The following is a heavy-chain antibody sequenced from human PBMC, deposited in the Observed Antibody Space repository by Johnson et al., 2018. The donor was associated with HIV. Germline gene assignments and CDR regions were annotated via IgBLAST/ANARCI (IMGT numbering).Heavy chain of an antibody. CDR1: GFTFSSYA. CDR3: VQGVPNPAGAFDI. J-gene: IGHJ3*02. Sequence: VQLVESGGGLVKPGGSLRLSCAASGFTFSSYAMSWVRQAPGKGLAWVSVIYSGGSTYYADSVKGRFTISRDNSKNTLYLQMNSLRPEDTAVYYCVQGVPNPAGAFDIWGRGTMVTVSS. CDR2: IYSGGST. V-gene: IGHV3-66*02. D-gene: IGHD6-19*01.